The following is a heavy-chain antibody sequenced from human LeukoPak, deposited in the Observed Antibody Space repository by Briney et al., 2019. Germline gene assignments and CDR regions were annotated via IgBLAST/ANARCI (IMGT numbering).Heavy chain of an antibody. CDR2: ISWNSGSI. CDR3: AKDIERYSYDPYYYYGMDV. J-gene: IGHJ6*02. CDR1: GFTFDDYA. D-gene: IGHD5-18*01. Sequence: GGSLRLSCAASGFTFDDYAMHWVRQAPGKGLEWVSGISWNSGSIGYADSVKGRFTISRDNAKNSLYLQMSSLRAEDTALYYCAKDIERYSYDPYYYYGMDVWGQGTTVTVSS. V-gene: IGHV3-9*01.